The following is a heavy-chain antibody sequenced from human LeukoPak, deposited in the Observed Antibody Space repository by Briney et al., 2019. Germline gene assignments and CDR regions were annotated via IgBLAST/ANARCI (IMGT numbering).Heavy chain of an antibody. Sequence: SETLSLTCTVSGGSISSYYWSWIRQPAGKGLEWIGRIYTSGSTNYNPSLKSRVTMSVDTSKNQFSLKLSSVTAADTAVYYCARAYYYGSGSPITYYYYYMDVWGKGTAVTISS. J-gene: IGHJ6*03. CDR1: GGSISSYY. CDR2: IYTSGST. D-gene: IGHD3-10*01. CDR3: ARAYYYGSGSPITYYYYYMDV. V-gene: IGHV4-4*07.